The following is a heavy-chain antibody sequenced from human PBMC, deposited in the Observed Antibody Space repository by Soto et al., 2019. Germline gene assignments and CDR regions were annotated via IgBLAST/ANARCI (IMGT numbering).Heavy chain of an antibody. CDR1: GGSVSSGSYY. CDR2: IYYSGST. J-gene: IGHJ1*01. CDR3: ARVPIVVVTATYFQH. Sequence: SETLSLTCTVSGGSVSSGSYYWSWIRQPPGKGLEWIGYIYYSGSTNYNPSLKSRVTISVDTSKNQFSLKLSSVTAADTAVYYGARVPIVVVTATYFQHWGQGTLVTVSS. D-gene: IGHD2-21*02. V-gene: IGHV4-61*01.